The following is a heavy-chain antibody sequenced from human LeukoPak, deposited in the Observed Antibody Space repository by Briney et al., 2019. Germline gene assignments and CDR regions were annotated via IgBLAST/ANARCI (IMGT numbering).Heavy chain of an antibody. CDR1: GYTFTSYY. CDR2: INPSGGST. D-gene: IGHD6-6*01. V-gene: IGHV1-46*01. Sequence: ASVKISCKTSGYTFTSYYMHWVRQAPGQGLEWMGIINPSGGSTSYAQKFQGRVTMTRDTSTSTVYMEVSSLRSEDTAVYYCARPIKSADSSSSWFDHWGQGTLVTVSS. CDR3: ARPIKSADSSSSWFDH. J-gene: IGHJ5*02.